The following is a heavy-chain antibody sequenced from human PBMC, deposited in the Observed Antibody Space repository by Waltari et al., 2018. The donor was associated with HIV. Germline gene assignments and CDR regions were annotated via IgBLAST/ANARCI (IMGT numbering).Heavy chain of an antibody. J-gene: IGHJ6*02. D-gene: IGHD7-27*01. CDR1: GYY. CDR2: INHSGSI. CDR3: ARGSWGSGMDV. Sequence: GYYWSWIRQSPGKGLECIGEINHSGSINYNPSLKSRVIISVDRYKNQFSLKLTSVTAADTAVYYCARGSWGSGMDVCGLGTTVIVSS. V-gene: IGHV4-34*01.